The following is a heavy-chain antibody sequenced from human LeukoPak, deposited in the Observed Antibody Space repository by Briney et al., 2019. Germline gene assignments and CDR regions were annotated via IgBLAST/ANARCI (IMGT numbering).Heavy chain of an antibody. Sequence: PSETLSLTCAVYGGSFSGYYWSWIRQPPGKGLEWIGEINHSGSTNYKPSLKSRVTISVDTSKNQFSLKLSSVTAADTAVYYCARGIRYYYDSSGYYPLNWFDPWGQGTLVTVSS. CDR3: ARGIRYYYDSSGYYPLNWFDP. J-gene: IGHJ5*02. D-gene: IGHD3-22*01. CDR1: GGSFSGYY. V-gene: IGHV4-34*01. CDR2: INHSGST.